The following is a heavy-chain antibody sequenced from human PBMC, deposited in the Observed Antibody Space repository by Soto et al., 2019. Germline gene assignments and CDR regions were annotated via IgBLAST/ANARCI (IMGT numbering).Heavy chain of an antibody. J-gene: IGHJ5*02. Sequence: SVKVSCKASGFTFSSSAVQWVRQARGQRLEWIGKIVVGSGNTNYAQKLQERVTITRDMSTSTAYMELSSLRSEDTAFYYCAAFDPGPMGFDPWGQGTLVTVSS. CDR2: IVVGSGNT. CDR1: GFTFSSSA. CDR3: AAFDPGPMGFDP. V-gene: IGHV1-58*01. D-gene: IGHD3-9*01.